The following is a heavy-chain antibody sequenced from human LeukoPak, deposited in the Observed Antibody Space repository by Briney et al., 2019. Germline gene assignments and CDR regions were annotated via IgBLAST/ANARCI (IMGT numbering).Heavy chain of an antibody. Sequence: PGGSLRLSCGASGFTFSAYWMHWVRQAPGKGLVWVSRISPDGSSTGYADSVRGRFTISRDNAKNTLYLQMNSLRAEDTAVYCCTKDFDAATGYWGQGTLVTVSS. CDR1: GFTFSAYW. V-gene: IGHV3-74*01. CDR3: TKDFDAATGY. J-gene: IGHJ4*02. D-gene: IGHD3-9*01. CDR2: ISPDGSST.